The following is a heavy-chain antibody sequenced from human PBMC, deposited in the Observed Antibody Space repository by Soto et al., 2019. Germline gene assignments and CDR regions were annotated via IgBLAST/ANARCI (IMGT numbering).Heavy chain of an antibody. CDR2: IKEDGSAK. Sequence: EVPLVESGGGLVQPGGSLRLSCASSGFSFSSSWMSWVRQAPGKGLEWVGNIKEDGSAKYYVDSVKDRFTISRDNARNSLFLQMNSLRADDTAVYYCARDRGWHAIDYWGQGTLVSVSS. CDR1: GFSFSSSW. D-gene: IGHD6-19*01. J-gene: IGHJ4*02. V-gene: IGHV3-7*01. CDR3: ARDRGWHAIDY.